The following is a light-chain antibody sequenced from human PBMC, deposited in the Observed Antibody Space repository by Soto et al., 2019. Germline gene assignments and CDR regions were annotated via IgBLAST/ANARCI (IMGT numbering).Light chain of an antibody. CDR1: SSDVGSYNR. Sequence: VLTQPPSVSGSPGQSVTISCTGTSSDVGSYNRVSWYQQPPGTAPKLMIYEVSNRPSGVPDRFSGSKSGNTASLTISGLQAEDEADYYCSSYTTRSTYVFGTGTKVTVL. CDR3: SSYTTRSTYV. V-gene: IGLV2-18*02. J-gene: IGLJ1*01. CDR2: EVS.